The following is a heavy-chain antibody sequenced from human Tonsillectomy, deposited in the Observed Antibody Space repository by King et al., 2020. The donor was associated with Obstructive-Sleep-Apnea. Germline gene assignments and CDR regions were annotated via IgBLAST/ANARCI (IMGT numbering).Heavy chain of an antibody. D-gene: IGHD3-10*01. CDR1: GFTFSSYA. J-gene: IGHJ4*02. Sequence: VQLVESGGGLVQPGGSLRLSCAASGFTFSSYAMSWVRQAPGKGLEWVSAISGSGGSTYYADSVKGRFTISRDNSKNTLSLQMNSLRAEDTAGYYCAKDHYYGSGSYPYYFDYWGQGTLVTVSS. CDR3: AKDHYYGSGSYPYYFDY. CDR2: ISGSGGST. V-gene: IGHV3-23*04.